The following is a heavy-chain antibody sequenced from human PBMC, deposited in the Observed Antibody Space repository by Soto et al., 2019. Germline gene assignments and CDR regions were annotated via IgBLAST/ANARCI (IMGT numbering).Heavy chain of an antibody. Sequence: QVQLQESGPGLVKPSQTLSLTCTVSGGSISSGDFFWTWIRQPPGKGLEWIGYIYYSGSTYYNPSLKHRITISVNTYKSQYSLTLSSVTAADTDVYYWARAWIQLPFGMDIWGQGTKVIVSS. CDR3: ARAWIQLPFGMDI. D-gene: IGHD5-18*01. J-gene: IGHJ6*02. CDR1: GGSISSGDFF. V-gene: IGHV4-30-4*01. CDR2: IYYSGST.